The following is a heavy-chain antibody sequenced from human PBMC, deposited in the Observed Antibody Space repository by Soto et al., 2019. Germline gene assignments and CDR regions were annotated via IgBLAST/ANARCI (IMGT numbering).Heavy chain of an antibody. CDR3: ARVLISSSWIRGPIDY. D-gene: IGHD6-13*01. CDR1: GYTFTSYA. Sequence: GASLKVSCKASGYTFTSYAMHWVRQAPGQRLEWMGWINAGNGNTKYSQKFQGRVTITRDTSASTAYMELSSLRSEDTAVYYCARVLISSSWIRGPIDYWGQGTLVTVSS. J-gene: IGHJ4*02. V-gene: IGHV1-3*01. CDR2: INAGNGNT.